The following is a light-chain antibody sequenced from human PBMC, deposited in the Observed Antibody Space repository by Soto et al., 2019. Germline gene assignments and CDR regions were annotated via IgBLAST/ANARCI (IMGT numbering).Light chain of an antibody. Sequence: QSALTQPASVSGSPGQSITISCTGTSSDVGGYDYVSWYQHHPGKAPKLMIYDVSNRPSGVSSRFSGSKSDNTASLTIYGLQAEDEADYYCGTWDSSLSAAVFGGGTQLTVL. V-gene: IGLV2-14*01. CDR1: SSDVGGYDY. CDR3: GTWDSSLSAAV. CDR2: DVS. J-gene: IGLJ7*01.